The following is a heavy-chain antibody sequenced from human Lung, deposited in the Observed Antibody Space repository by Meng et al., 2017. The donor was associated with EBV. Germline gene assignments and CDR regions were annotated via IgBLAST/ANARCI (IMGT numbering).Heavy chain of an antibody. CDR2: IDTKTGNP. CDR3: ARARVVGGDY. V-gene: IGHV7-4-1*02. Sequence: VERVLVGSEVKKPGASVKVSCKVSGYTFTNYGMNCVPQAPGQGLEWMGCIDTKTGNPTYAQGFTGRFVFSLDTSVSTAYLQIRSLKAEDTAIYYCARARVVGGDYWGQGTLVTVSS. CDR1: GYTFTNYG. J-gene: IGHJ4*02. D-gene: IGHD3-16*01.